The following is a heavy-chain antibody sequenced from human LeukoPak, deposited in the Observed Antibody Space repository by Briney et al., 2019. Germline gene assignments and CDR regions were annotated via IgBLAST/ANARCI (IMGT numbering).Heavy chain of an antibody. Sequence: SETPSLTCTVSGGSISSDSYYWAWIRQPPGKGLEWIASIYYSGSTYYNPSLKSRVTISVDTSRNQFSLKLSSVTAADTAVYYCASLAVAGLSEGYWGQGTLVIVSS. CDR3: ASLAVAGLSEGY. J-gene: IGHJ4*02. V-gene: IGHV4-39*01. CDR2: IYYSGST. D-gene: IGHD6-19*01. CDR1: GGSISSDSYY.